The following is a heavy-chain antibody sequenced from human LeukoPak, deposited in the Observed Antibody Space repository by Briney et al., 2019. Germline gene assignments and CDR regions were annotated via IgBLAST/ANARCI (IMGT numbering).Heavy chain of an antibody. CDR3: AELGITMIGGV. J-gene: IGHJ6*04. V-gene: IGHV3-23*01. CDR2: IRGSGDST. D-gene: IGHD3-10*02. Sequence: GGSLRLSCAASGFTFSSYGMNWVRQAPGKGLEWVSTIRGSGDSTYYADSVKGRFTISRDNAKNSLYLQMNSLRAEDTAVYYCAELGITMIGGVWGKGTTVTISS. CDR1: GFTFSSYG.